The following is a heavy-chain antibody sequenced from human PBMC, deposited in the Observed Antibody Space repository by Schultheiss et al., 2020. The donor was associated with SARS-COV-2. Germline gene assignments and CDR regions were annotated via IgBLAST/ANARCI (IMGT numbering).Heavy chain of an antibody. CDR2: TNEDGTIT. J-gene: IGHJ4*02. Sequence: GGSLRLSCVASEYTFGNFWMHWVRQAPGKGLMWVARTNEDGTITNYADSVKGRFTISRDNAKKTLYLQMNSLRGDDTAVYYCARDVSGKEDYWGQGTLVTVSS. D-gene: IGHD3-16*01. CDR3: ARDVSGKEDY. CDR1: EYTFGNFW. V-gene: IGHV3-74*01.